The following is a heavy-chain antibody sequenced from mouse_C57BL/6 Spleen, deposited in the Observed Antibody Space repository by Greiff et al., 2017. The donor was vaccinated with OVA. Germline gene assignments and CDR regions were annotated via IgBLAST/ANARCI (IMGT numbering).Heavy chain of an antibody. J-gene: IGHJ2*01. V-gene: IGHV5-17*01. D-gene: IGHD2-3*01. CDR2: ISSGSSTI. Sequence: EVKLMESGGGLVKPGGSLKLSCAASGFTFSDYGMHWVRQAPEKGLEWVAYISSGSSTIYYADTVKGRFTISRDNAKNTLFLQMTSLRSEDTAMYYCARTDGYYGYYFDYWGQGTTLTVSS. CDR1: GFTFSDYG. CDR3: ARTDGYYGYYFDY.